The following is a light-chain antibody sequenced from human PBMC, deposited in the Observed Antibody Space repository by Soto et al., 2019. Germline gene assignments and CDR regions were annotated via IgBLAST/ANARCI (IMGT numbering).Light chain of an antibody. CDR1: QSVSSN. J-gene: IGKJ2*01. CDR2: GAS. Sequence: EIVMTQSPATLSVSPGERATLSCRASQSVSSNLDWYQQKPGQAPRLLIYGASTRATGIPARFSGSGSGTEFTLTISSLQSEYFAVYYCQQDNNWPPPYTFGQGTKLEIK. CDR3: QQDNNWPPPYT. V-gene: IGKV3-15*01.